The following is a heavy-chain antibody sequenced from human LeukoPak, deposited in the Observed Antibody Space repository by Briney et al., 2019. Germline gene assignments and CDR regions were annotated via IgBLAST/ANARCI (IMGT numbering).Heavy chain of an antibody. Sequence: SETLSLTCAGYGGAFSGYYWSWIRQPPRKGLEWIGEINHSGSTNYNPSLKSRVTISVDTSKNQFSLKLSSVTAADTAVYYCARGTVAGTDYWGQGTLVTVSS. CDR2: INHSGST. D-gene: IGHD6-19*01. CDR1: GGAFSGYY. V-gene: IGHV4-34*01. CDR3: ARGTVAGTDY. J-gene: IGHJ4*02.